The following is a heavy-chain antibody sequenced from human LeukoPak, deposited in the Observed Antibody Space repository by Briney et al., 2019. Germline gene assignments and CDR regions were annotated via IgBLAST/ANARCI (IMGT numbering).Heavy chain of an antibody. V-gene: IGHV4-4*07. J-gene: IGHJ5*02. CDR3: VRDRGLGRGFDP. CDR2: LYNNGST. CDR1: GGSLWSFY. D-gene: IGHD3-16*01. Sequence: SETLSPTCTVSGGSLWSFYTSWVPHTPGKGLEWIGRLYNNGSTNYSPSLKSRVIMSFDPSKNQFSLKLNSVTAADTAFYYCVRDRGLGRGFDPWGQGTMVTVSS.